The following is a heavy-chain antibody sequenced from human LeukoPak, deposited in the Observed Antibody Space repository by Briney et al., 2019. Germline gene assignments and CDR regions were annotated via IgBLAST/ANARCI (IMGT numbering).Heavy chain of an antibody. Sequence: GGSLRLSCAASGITFSSHWMHWVRQAPGKGLVWFSRINRDGNRTNYADSVKGRFTISRDNAKNTLYLQMNSLRAEDTGVYFCARHDMDVWGQGTTVTVSS. CDR2: INRDGNRT. J-gene: IGHJ6*02. V-gene: IGHV3-74*01. CDR1: GITFSSHW. CDR3: ARHDMDV.